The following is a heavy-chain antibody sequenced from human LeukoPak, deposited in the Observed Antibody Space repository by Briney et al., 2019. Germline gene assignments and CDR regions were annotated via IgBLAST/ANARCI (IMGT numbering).Heavy chain of an antibody. J-gene: IGHJ4*02. CDR2: IYTSGST. CDR1: GGSISSGSYY. V-gene: IGHV4-61*02. Sequence: SQTLSLTCTVSGGSISSGSYYWSWIRQPTGKGLEWIGRIYTSGSTNYNPSLKSRVTISVDTSKNQFSLKLSSVTAADTAVYYCATYSSSWRSSDYWGQGTLVTVSS. CDR3: ATYSSSWRSSDY. D-gene: IGHD6-13*01.